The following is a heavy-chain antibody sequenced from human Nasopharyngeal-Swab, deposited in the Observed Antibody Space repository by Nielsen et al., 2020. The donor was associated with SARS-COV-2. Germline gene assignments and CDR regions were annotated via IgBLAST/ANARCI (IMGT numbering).Heavy chain of an antibody. CDR3: ARDAPAHYGAFY. CDR1: GFTFSSFG. V-gene: IGHV3-30*03. D-gene: IGHD4-17*01. Sequence: GESLKISCAASGFTFSSFGMHWVRQAPGKGLEWVAFIAHDASNEYYEDSVKGRFSISRDSSKNTLYLQMDSLRGEDTAVYYCARDAPAHYGAFYWGRGTLVTVSS. J-gene: IGHJ4*02. CDR2: IAHDASNE.